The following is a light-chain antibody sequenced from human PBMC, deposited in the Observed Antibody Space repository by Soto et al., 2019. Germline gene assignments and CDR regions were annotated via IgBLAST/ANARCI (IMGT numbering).Light chain of an antibody. J-gene: IGKJ2*01. CDR2: GAS. V-gene: IGKV3-20*01. Sequence: ETVLTQSPGTLSLSRGERATLSCRASQSFSSRYLAWYQQKPGQAPRLLIYGASSMATGIPDRFSVSGTVTESTLTISRLRLVEFAVYYCHQYMTSTPMYTSGQGTKQEIK. CDR3: HQYMTSTPMYT. CDR1: QSFSSRY.